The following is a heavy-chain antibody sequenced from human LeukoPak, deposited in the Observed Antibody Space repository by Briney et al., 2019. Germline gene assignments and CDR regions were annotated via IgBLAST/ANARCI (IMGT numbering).Heavy chain of an antibody. CDR2: ISSSSSYI. D-gene: IGHD3-10*01. Sequence: GGSLRLSCAASGFTFSSYSMIGVRQAPGEGLEWVSSISSSSSYIYYADAVKGRFTISRDNAKNSLYLQMNSLRAEDTAVYYRARDAEITMVRGVPDYWGQGTLVTVSS. CDR3: ARDAEITMVRGVPDY. J-gene: IGHJ4*02. CDR1: GFTFSSYS. V-gene: IGHV3-21*01.